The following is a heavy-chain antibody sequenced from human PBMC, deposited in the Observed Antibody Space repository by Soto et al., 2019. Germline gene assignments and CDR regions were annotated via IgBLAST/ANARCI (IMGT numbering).Heavy chain of an antibody. CDR2: ISYDGSNK. D-gene: IGHD3-10*01. Sequence: PGGSLRLSCAASVFTCSSYAMHWVRQAPGKGLEWVAVISYDGSNKYYADSVKGRFTISRDNSKNTLYLQMNSLRAEDTAVYYCARERKLLWFGEPFEGYYGMDVWGQGTTVTVSS. V-gene: IGHV3-30-3*01. CDR1: VFTCSSYA. CDR3: ARERKLLWFGEPFEGYYGMDV. J-gene: IGHJ6*02.